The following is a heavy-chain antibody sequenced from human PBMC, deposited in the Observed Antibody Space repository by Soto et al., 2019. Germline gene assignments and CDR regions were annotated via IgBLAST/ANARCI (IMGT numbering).Heavy chain of an antibody. CDR3: ATPYYYNH. V-gene: IGHV3-21*01. CDR1: GFMFSAYT. Sequence: PGGSLRLSCAASGFMFSAYTMTWVRQSPGKGLEWLASITDDSSHIDYADSVRGRFTVSRDNARKSVYLQMDSLGAEDTAIYYCATPYYYNHWGPGTLLTVSS. CDR2: ITDDSSHI. J-gene: IGHJ5*02. D-gene: IGHD3-22*01.